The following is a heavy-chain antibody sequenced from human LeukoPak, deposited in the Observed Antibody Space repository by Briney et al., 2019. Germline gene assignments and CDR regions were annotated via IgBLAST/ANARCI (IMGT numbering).Heavy chain of an antibody. J-gene: IGHJ5*02. V-gene: IGHV4-39*01. D-gene: IGHD3-10*01. Sequence: SETLSLTCTVSGGSISSTSYHWAWIRQPPGKGLEWIATIYYTGSAYYNPSLKSRVTISVDTSKSQFSLKLSSVTTADTALYYCARYASGSYYWFDPWGQGTLVTVSS. CDR1: GGSISSTSYH. CDR2: IYYTGSA. CDR3: ARYASGSYYWFDP.